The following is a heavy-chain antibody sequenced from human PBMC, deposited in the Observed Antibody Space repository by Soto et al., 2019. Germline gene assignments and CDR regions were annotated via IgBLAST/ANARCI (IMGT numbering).Heavy chain of an antibody. CDR2: VYRTGST. D-gene: IGHD6-13*01. CDR3: ARARATIAAAAIFDR. Sequence: SETLSLTCAVSGGSISTSNWWSWVRQPPGKGLEWIGEVYRTGSTNYNPSLESRLTISVDKSKNQFSLKLTSVTAADTAVYYCARARATIAAAAIFDRWGQGTLVT. V-gene: IGHV4-4*02. CDR1: GGSISTSNW. J-gene: IGHJ4*02.